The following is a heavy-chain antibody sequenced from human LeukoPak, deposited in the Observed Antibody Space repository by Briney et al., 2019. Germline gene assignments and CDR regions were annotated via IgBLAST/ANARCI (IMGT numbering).Heavy chain of an antibody. CDR2: IYHSGSA. CDR3: ARAPLDGNSEAIVLIQPYFYYGMDV. CDR1: GGSISSSNW. D-gene: IGHD3-16*01. V-gene: IGHV4-4*02. Sequence: SGTLSLTCAVSGGSISSSNWWNWVRQPPGKGLEWIGKIYHSGSANYNPSLKSRVTISIDGSKNHFSLKLSSVTAADTAVYYCARAPLDGNSEAIVLIQPYFYYGMDVWGQGTTVTVSS. J-gene: IGHJ6*02.